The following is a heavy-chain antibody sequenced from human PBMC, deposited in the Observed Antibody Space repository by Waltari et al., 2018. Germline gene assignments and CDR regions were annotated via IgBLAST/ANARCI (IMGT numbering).Heavy chain of an antibody. V-gene: IGHV1-69*05. J-gene: IGHJ6*03. CDR1: GGTFSSYA. CDR3: ARSPLYCGGDCSERIDYYYYYMDV. CDR2: IIPIFGTA. D-gene: IGHD2-21*01. Sequence: QVQLVQSGAEVKKPGSSVKVSCKASGGTFSSYAISWVRQAPGQGLEWMGGIIPIFGTANYAQKFQGRVTITTDESTSTAYMELSSLRSEDTAVYYCARSPLYCGGDCSERIDYYYYYMDVWGKGTTVTVSS.